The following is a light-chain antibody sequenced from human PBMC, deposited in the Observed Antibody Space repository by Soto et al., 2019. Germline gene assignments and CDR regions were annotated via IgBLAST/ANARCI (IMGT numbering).Light chain of an antibody. CDR1: SSDVGAYDY. CDR2: DVN. J-gene: IGLJ1*01. V-gene: IGLV2-14*03. Sequence: QSALTQPASVSGSPGQSITISCTGTSSDVGAYDYVSWYQQHPGEVPKLMIFDVNDRPSGVSNRFAGSKSGNTASLTISGFQAEDEDDYYCSSFTTSTSDVFGTGTKVTVL. CDR3: SSFTTSTSDV.